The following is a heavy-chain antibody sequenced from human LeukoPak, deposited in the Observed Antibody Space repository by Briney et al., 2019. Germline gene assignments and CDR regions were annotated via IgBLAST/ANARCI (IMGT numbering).Heavy chain of an antibody. Sequence: SETLSLTCAVYGVSFSGYYWSWIRQPPGKGLEWIGYIFYRGSTNYNPSLKSRVTLSLDTSNNQFSLRLRSVTAADTALYYCAKVVVPGYFDLWGQGTLVTVSS. J-gene: IGHJ4*02. CDR2: IFYRGST. V-gene: IGHV4-59*08. CDR3: AKVVVPGYFDL. CDR1: GVSFSGYY. D-gene: IGHD2-2*01.